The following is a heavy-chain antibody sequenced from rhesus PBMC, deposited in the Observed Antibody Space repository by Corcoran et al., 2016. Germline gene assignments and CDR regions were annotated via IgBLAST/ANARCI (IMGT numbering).Heavy chain of an antibody. V-gene: IGHV4-173*01. Sequence: QLQLQESGPGLVKPSETLSLTCTFSGGSISSYYCSWIRHPPGQGLDWIGRIYGSGGNTDYKPSLKSRVTISTDTSKNQFSLKLTSVTAADTAIYYCATFPDVWGRGVLVTVSS. CDR2: IYGSGGNT. J-gene: IGHJ5-2*02. CDR3: ATFPDV. CDR1: GGSISSYY.